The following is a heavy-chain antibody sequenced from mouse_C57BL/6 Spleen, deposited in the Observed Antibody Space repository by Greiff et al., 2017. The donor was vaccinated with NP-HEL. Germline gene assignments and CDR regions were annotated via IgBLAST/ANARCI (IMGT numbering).Heavy chain of an antibody. D-gene: IGHD1-1*01. Sequence: QVQLQQPGAELVKPGASVKLSCKASGYTFTSYWMHWVKQRPGRGLEWIGRIDPNSGGTKYNEKFKSKATLTVDKPSSTAYMQLSSLTSEDSAVYYCARESLITTVVSYFDVWGTGTTVTVSS. V-gene: IGHV1-72*01. CDR2: IDPNSGGT. CDR1: GYTFTSYW. CDR3: ARESLITTVVSYFDV. J-gene: IGHJ1*03.